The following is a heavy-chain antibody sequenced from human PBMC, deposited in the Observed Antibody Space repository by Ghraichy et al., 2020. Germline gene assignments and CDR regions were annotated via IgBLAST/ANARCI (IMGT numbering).Heavy chain of an antibody. Sequence: GGSLRLSCAASGFTFSSFSMNWVRQAPGKGLEWVSYIGISSGYIYYADSVKGRFTISRDNAKNSLYLQMNSLRAEDTAVYYCARGLNSNWSGMDVWGQGTTVTVSS. CDR1: GFTFSSFS. D-gene: IGHD4-11*01. CDR3: ARGLNSNWSGMDV. CDR2: IGISSGYI. J-gene: IGHJ6*02. V-gene: IGHV3-21*01.